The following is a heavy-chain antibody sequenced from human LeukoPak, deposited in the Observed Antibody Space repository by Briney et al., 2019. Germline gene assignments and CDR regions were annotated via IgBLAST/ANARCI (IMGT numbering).Heavy chain of an antibody. CDR2: ISWNSATI. D-gene: IGHD3-10*01. CDR1: GFTFADYA. Sequence: PGRSLRLSCAASGFTFADYAMHWVRHAPGKGLERVSGISWNSATIGYADSVKGRFTISRAHAKNSLYLHMHSLRAEDPALSYCGKGMFTIVRGVIITTGSMDVWGQGTAVTVSS. CDR3: GKGMFTIVRGVIITTGSMDV. V-gene: IGHV3-9*01. J-gene: IGHJ6*02.